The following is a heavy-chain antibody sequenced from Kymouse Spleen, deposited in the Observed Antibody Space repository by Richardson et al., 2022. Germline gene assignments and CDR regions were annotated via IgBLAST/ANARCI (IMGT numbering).Heavy chain of an antibody. V-gene: IGHV3-9*01. CDR3: AKDIWDVVVPAGDYYYYGMDV. CDR2: ISWNSGSI. D-gene: IGHD2-2*02. J-gene: IGHJ6*02. CDR1: GFTFDDYA. Sequence: EVQLVESGGGLVQPGRSLRLSCAASGFTFDDYAMHWVRQAPGKGLEWVSGISWNSGSIGYADSVKGRFTISRDNAKNSLYLQMNSLRAEDTALYYCAKDIWDVVVPAGDYYYYGMDVWGQGTTVTVSS.